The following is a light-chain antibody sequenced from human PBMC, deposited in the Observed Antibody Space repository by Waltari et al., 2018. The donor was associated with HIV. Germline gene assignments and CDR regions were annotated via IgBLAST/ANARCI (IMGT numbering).Light chain of an antibody. CDR1: SPNIGAGHA. J-gene: IGLJ2*01. CDR2: GNS. V-gene: IGLV1-40*01. Sequence: QSELTQPPSVSAAAGQRVTISCTGSSPNIGAGHAVDWYQQVPGRAPKVVIYGNSNRPSGVPDRFSGSKSGSSASLVITGLQSEDEADYYCQSYDSNLSGLFGGGTKVTVL. CDR3: QSYDSNLSGL.